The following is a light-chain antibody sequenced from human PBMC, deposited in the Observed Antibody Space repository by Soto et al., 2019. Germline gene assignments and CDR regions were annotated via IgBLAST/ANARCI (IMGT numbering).Light chain of an antibody. V-gene: IGKV1-5*02. Sequence: DIQLTQSPPYLSASVGDRVTIICRASQSISSWLAWYQQKPGKAPKLLIYDASSLESGVPSRFSGSGSATEFTLTISSLQPDDFATYYCQQYNSYSTFGQGTKVDIK. CDR3: QQYNSYST. J-gene: IGKJ1*01. CDR2: DAS. CDR1: QSISSW.